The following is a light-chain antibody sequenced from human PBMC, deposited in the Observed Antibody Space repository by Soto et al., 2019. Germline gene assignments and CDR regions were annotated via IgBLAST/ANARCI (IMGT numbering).Light chain of an antibody. Sequence: IQMTQSPSSLSASVGDRVTITCRASQSLSSRLTWYRQKPGVAPKLLIYETPSLPSGVPSRFSGSVSETDFTLTIISLQPEDFATYYCQQSFSPPYTFGQGTKLEIK. CDR3: QQSFSPPYT. V-gene: IGKV1-39*01. J-gene: IGKJ2*01. CDR2: ETP. CDR1: QSLSSR.